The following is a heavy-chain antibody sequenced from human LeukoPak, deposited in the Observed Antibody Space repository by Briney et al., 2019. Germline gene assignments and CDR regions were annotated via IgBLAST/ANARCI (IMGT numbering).Heavy chain of an antibody. CDR3: ARAALLLWFGELSRSHWFDP. CDR1: GGSFSGYY. Sequence: SETLSLTCAVYGGSFSGYYWSWIRQPPGKGLEWIGEINHSGSTNYNPSLKSRVTISVDTSKNQFSLKLSSVTAADTAVYYCARAALLLWFGELSRSHWFDPWGQGTLVTVSP. J-gene: IGHJ5*02. V-gene: IGHV4-34*01. CDR2: INHSGST. D-gene: IGHD3-10*01.